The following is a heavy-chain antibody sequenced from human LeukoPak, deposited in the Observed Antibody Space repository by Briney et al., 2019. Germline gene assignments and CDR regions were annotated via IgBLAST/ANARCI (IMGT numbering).Heavy chain of an antibody. Sequence: GSLRLSCAASGFTFSSYGMHWVRQAPGKGLEWVAVIWYDGSNKYYADSVKGRFTISRDNSKNTLYLQMNSLRAEDTAVYYCARDREYGDYFDYWGQGTLVTVSS. CDR1: GFTFSSYG. D-gene: IGHD4-17*01. V-gene: IGHV3-33*08. CDR2: IWYDGSNK. J-gene: IGHJ4*02. CDR3: ARDREYGDYFDY.